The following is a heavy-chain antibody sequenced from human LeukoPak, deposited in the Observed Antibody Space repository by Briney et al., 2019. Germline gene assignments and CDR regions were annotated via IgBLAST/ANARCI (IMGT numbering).Heavy chain of an antibody. D-gene: IGHD3-22*01. Sequence: PGGTLRLSCATSGFTFSYYSMHWVRQAPGRGLEWVSYISNSGRTIYYADSVKGRFTISRDNSKNTLYLQMNSLRAEDTAVYYCAKCTMIVPLDPFDYWGQGTLVTVSS. V-gene: IGHV3-48*01. J-gene: IGHJ4*02. CDR1: GFTFSYYS. CDR3: AKCTMIVPLDPFDY. CDR2: ISNSGRTI.